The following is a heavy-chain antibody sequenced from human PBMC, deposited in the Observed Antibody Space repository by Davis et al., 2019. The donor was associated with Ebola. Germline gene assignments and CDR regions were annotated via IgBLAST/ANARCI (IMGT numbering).Heavy chain of an antibody. CDR2: ISGSSSFT. J-gene: IGHJ4*02. D-gene: IGHD1-26*01. V-gene: IGHV3-11*06. CDR3: ARDGRVGVHDY. CDR1: GFTFSDHY. Sequence: PGGSLRLSCAASGFTFSDHYMSWIRQAPGKGLEWVSYISGSSSFTNYADSVKGRFTISRDNAKKSLFLQMNSLRAEDTAVYYCARDGRVGVHDYWGQGTLVTVSS.